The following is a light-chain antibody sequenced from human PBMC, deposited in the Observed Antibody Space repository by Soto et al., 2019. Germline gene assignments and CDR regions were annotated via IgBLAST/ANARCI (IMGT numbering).Light chain of an antibody. CDR2: GAS. J-gene: IGKJ2*01. CDR1: QIVTTSY. Sequence: EIVLTQSPGTLSLSPGERATLSCRASQIVTTSYLVWYQQKPGQAPRLLIHGASSRAAGIPDRFSGSGSGTDFTLPISRLEPEDFAVYYCQQYGGSPPYTFGQGTKLEIK. V-gene: IGKV3-20*01. CDR3: QQYGGSPPYT.